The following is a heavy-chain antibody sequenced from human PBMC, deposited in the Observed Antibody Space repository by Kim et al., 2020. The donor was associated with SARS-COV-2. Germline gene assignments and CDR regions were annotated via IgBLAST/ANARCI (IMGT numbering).Heavy chain of an antibody. CDR3: ARTTYYDFWSGYYVYYYYYYGMDV. V-gene: IGHV5-10-1*01. Sequence: GESLKISCKGSGYSFTSYWISWVRQMPGKGLEWMGRIDPSDSYTNYSPSFQGHVTISADKSISTAYLQWSSLKASDTAMYYCARTTYYDFWSGYYVYYYYYYGMDVWGQGTTVTVSS. D-gene: IGHD3-3*01. J-gene: IGHJ6*02. CDR1: GYSFTSYW. CDR2: IDPSDSYT.